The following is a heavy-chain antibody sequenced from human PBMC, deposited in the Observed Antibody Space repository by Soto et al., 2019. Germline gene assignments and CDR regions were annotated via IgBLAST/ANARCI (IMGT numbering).Heavy chain of an antibody. V-gene: IGHV3-30*04. CDR1: GFTFRSYA. CDR2: VSYDGSRI. CDR3: AREDVGKLYFDY. J-gene: IGHJ4*02. D-gene: IGHD3-10*01. Sequence: QVPLVESGGGVVQPGRSLRLSCAASGFTFRSYAMHWVRQAPGKGLEWVAIVSYDGSRIYYADSVKGRFTISRDNSKTTLYLKMNGLRAEDTAVYYCAREDVGKLYFDYWGQGTLVTVSS.